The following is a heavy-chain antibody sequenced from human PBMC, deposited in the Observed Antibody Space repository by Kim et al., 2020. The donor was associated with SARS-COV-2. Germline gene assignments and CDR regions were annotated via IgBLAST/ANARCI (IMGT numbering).Heavy chain of an antibody. D-gene: IGHD1-1*01. Sequence: GGSLRLSCAASGFSFSTYAMSWVRQAPGKGLVWVSSTSGSGGGTTYADSVMVRFIISRDNSKNTLYMDMSSLRVEDTAVYFCANDQLSTRGNWFDPWGQGTLVAVSS. J-gene: IGHJ5*02. CDR3: ANDQLSTRGNWFDP. CDR2: TSGSGGGT. V-gene: IGHV3-23*01. CDR1: GFSFSTYA.